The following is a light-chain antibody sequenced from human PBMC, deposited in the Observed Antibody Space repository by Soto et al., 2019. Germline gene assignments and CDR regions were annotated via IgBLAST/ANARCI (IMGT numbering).Light chain of an antibody. Sequence: EIQVTQSPTSLSASVGERITITCRASRSIGNNLNWYQQRPGKAPQLLIYAASSLQSGVPSRFSGSSSWTDFTLTINGLQPEDFATYYCQQSFSPHIAFGQGTRL. CDR2: AAS. CDR3: QQSFSPHIA. J-gene: IGKJ5*01. V-gene: IGKV1-39*01. CDR1: RSIGNN.